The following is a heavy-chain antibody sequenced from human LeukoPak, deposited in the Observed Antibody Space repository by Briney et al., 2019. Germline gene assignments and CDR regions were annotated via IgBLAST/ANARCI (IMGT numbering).Heavy chain of an antibody. CDR2: ISGSGGST. V-gene: IGHV3-23*01. CDR1: GFTFSSYA. Sequence: GGSLRLSCAASGFTFSSYAMSWVRQASGKGLEWVSAISGSGGSTYYADSVKGRFTISRDNSKNTLYLQMNSLRAEDTAVYYCAKDNGDYYYYYGMDVWGQGTTVTVSS. D-gene: IGHD4-17*01. CDR3: AKDNGDYYYYYGMDV. J-gene: IGHJ6*02.